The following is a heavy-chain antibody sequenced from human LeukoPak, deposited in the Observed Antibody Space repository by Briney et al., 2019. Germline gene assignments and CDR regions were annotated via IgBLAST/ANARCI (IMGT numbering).Heavy chain of an antibody. D-gene: IGHD3-10*01. CDR3: ARDGSYYYGSGSSNNWFDP. CDR2: ISYDGSNK. J-gene: IGHJ5*02. V-gene: IGHV3-30-3*01. CDR1: GFTFSSYA. Sequence: GGSLRLSCAASGFTFSSYAVHWVRQAPGKGLEWVAVISYDGSNKYYADSVKGRFTISRDNSKNTLYLQMNSLRAEDTAVYYCARDGSYYYGSGSSNNWFDPWGQGTLVTVSS.